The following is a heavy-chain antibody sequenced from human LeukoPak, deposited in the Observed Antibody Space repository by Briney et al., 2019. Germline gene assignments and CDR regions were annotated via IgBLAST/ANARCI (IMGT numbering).Heavy chain of an antibody. V-gene: IGHV4-59*11. CDR2: IYSGTV. CDR1: GASISGHF. Sequence: MASETLSLTCNVSGASISGHFWSWIRQSPGKRLECIGYIYSGTVDYNPSLKSRATISGDTSKNQVSLNLKSVTTVDTAMYYCVKVGYGSGTWGWFDPWGQGILVTVST. J-gene: IGHJ5*02. D-gene: IGHD3-10*01. CDR3: VKVGYGSGTWGWFDP.